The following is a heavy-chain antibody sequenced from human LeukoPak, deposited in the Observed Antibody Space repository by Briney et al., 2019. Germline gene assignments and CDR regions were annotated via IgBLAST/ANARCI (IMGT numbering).Heavy chain of an antibody. Sequence: ASVKVSCKASGYTFTSYYVHWVRQAPGQGLEWMGLINPSGGSTNYAQKFQGRVTMTRDTSTSTVYMELSSLRSDDTAVYYCARVLNGYNIRDYFDYWGQGTLVTVSS. CDR3: ARVLNGYNIRDYFDY. CDR2: INPSGGST. V-gene: IGHV1-46*01. J-gene: IGHJ4*02. D-gene: IGHD5-24*01. CDR1: GYTFTSYY.